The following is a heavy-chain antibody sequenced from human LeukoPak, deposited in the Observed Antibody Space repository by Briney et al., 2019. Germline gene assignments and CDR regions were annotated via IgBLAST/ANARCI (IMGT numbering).Heavy chain of an antibody. CDR3: ARDYSYYDFWSGYLTNWFDP. J-gene: IGHJ5*02. Sequence: GGSLRLSCAASGFIFSSYSMNWVRQAPGKGLEWVSSISSSSSYIYYADSVKGRFTISRDNAKNSLYLQMNSLRAEDTAVYYCARDYSYYDFWSGYLTNWFDPWGQGTLVTVSS. CDR1: GFIFSSYS. CDR2: ISSSSSYI. V-gene: IGHV3-21*01. D-gene: IGHD3-3*01.